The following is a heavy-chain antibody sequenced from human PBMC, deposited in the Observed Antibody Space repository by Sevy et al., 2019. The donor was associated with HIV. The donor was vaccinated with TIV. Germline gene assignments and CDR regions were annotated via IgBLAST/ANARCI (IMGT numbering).Heavy chain of an antibody. J-gene: IGHJ4*02. CDR3: AREGYYYDSSGYYPVEGYDY. V-gene: IGHV3-74*01. CDR1: GFTFSSYW. D-gene: IGHD3-22*01. CDR2: INSDGSST. Sequence: GGSLRLSCAASGFTFSSYWMHWVRQAPGKGLVWVSRINSDGSSTSYVDSVKGRFTISRDNAKNTLYLQMNSLRAEDTAVYYCAREGYYYDSSGYYPVEGYDYWGQGTLVTVSS.